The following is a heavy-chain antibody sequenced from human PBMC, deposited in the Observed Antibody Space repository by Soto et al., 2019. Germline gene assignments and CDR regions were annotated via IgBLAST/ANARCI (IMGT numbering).Heavy chain of an antibody. D-gene: IGHD1-20*01. CDR1: GFTFRDYY. J-gene: IGHJ4*02. V-gene: IGHV3-11*01. CDR2: ISSSGSTV. Sequence: GGSLRLSCAASGFTFRDYYMNWIRQAPGKGLECVSYISSSGSTVYYADPGKGRFTISRDNARNSLYLQMNSLRAEDTAVYYCARSYNWNIGYWGQGTLVTVSS. CDR3: ARSYNWNIGY.